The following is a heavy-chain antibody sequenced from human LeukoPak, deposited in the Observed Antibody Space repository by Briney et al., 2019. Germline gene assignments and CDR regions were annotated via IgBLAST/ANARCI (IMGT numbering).Heavy chain of an antibody. V-gene: IGHV1-24*01. CDR1: GYTLTELS. J-gene: IGHJ5*02. CDR2: FDPEDGET. D-gene: IGHD6-6*01. Sequence: GASVKVSCKVSGYTLTELSMHWVRQAPGKGLEWMGGFDPEDGETIYAQKFQGRVTMTEDTSTDTAYMELSSLRSEDTAVYYCARAAYSSSFNWFDPWGQGTLATVSS. CDR3: ARAAYSSSFNWFDP.